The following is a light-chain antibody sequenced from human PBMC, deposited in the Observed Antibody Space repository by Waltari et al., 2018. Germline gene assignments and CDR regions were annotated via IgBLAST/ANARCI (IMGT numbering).Light chain of an antibody. CDR1: NSDFEIFDL. V-gene: IGLV2-23*02. Sequence: QSALTQPASVSGSPGQSITISCTGTNSDFEIFDLVSWYQQHPGKAPKLMIYEVIKRPSGVSNRFSGSKSGNTASLTISGLQPEDEAHYYCCSYAGVRTFVVGTGTNVTVL. CDR3: CSYAGVRTFV. J-gene: IGLJ1*01. CDR2: EVI.